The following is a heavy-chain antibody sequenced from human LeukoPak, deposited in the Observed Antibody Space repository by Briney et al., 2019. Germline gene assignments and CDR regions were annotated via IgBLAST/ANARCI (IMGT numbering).Heavy chain of an antibody. D-gene: IGHD3-16*01. CDR2: IYYSGST. V-gene: IGHV4-59*08. J-gene: IGHJ4*02. CDR3: ARGGYDYVWGPSFDY. CDR1: GGSISSYY. Sequence: SETLSLTCTVSGGSISSYYWSWIRQPPGKGLEWIGYIYYSGSTNYNPSLKSRVTISVDTSKNQFSLKLSSVTAADTAVYYCARGGYDYVWGPSFDYWGQGTLVTVSS.